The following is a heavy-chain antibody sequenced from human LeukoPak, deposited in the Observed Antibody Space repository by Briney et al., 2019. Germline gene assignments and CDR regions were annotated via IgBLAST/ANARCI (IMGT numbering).Heavy chain of an antibody. CDR2: ISSDSNI. J-gene: IGHJ4*02. V-gene: IGHV3-21*01. D-gene: IGHD6-6*01. CDR3: AREESSSSGYYFDY. Sequence: PGGSLRLSCAASGFTFSSYSMNWVRQAPGKGLEWVSSISSDSNIYYADPVKGRFTISRDNAKNSLYLQMNSLRAEDTAVYYCAREESSSSGYYFDYWGQGALVTVSS. CDR1: GFTFSSYS.